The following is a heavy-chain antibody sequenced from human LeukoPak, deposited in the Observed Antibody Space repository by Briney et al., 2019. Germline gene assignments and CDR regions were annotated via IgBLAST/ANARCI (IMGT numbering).Heavy chain of an antibody. J-gene: IGHJ3*02. CDR1: GFTFSSYA. CDR2: ISGSGGSA. D-gene: IGHD1-14*01. V-gene: IGHV3-23*01. CDR3: AKDKEPTIDAFDI. Sequence: GGSLRLSCAASGFTFSSYAMSWVRQAPGKGLEWVSAISGSGGSAYYADSVEGRFTISRDNSKNTLYLQMNSLRAEDTAVYYCAKDKEPTIDAFDIWGQGTMVTVSS.